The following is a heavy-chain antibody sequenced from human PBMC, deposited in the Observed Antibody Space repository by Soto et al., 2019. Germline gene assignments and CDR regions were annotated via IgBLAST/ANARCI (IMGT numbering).Heavy chain of an antibody. Sequence: GGSLRLSCAASGFTFSSYSMNWVRQAPGKGLEWVSSISSSSSYIYYADSVKGRFTISRDNAKNSLYLQMNSLRAEDTAVYYCARDVANSGLLDYWGQGTLVTVS. D-gene: IGHD3-10*01. CDR1: GFTFSSYS. CDR3: ARDVANSGLLDY. J-gene: IGHJ4*02. CDR2: ISSSSSYI. V-gene: IGHV3-21*01.